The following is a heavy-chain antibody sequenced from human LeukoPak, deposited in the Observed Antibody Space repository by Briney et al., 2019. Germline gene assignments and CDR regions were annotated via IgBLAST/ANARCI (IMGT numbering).Heavy chain of an antibody. CDR1: GFTFSNYG. J-gene: IGHJ4*02. D-gene: IGHD1-7*01. Sequence: PGGSLRLSCAASGFTFSNYGMHWVRQAPGKGLEWVTVIWSDGITKYYADSVKGRFTISRDNSKNVLYLQMNSLRAEDTAVYYCARQFYLRRNWNYAFDSWGQGTLVTVPS. CDR3: ARQFYLRRNWNYAFDS. CDR2: IWSDGITK. V-gene: IGHV3-33*01.